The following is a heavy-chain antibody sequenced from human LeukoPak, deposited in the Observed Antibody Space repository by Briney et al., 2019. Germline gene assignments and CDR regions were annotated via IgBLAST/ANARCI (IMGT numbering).Heavy chain of an antibody. CDR2: IYYSGST. CDR3: ARDLGSGYFDY. CDR1: GGSISSGGYY. D-gene: IGHD3-22*01. J-gene: IGHJ4*02. Sequence: ASETLSLTCTVSGGSISSGGYYWSWIRQHPGKGLEWIGYIYYSGSTYYNPSLKSRVTISVDTSKNQFSLKLSSVTAADAAVYYCARDLGSGYFDYWGQGTLVTVSS. V-gene: IGHV4-31*03.